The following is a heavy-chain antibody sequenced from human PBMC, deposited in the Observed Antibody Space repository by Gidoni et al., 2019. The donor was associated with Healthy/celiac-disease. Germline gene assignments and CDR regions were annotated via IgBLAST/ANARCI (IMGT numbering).Heavy chain of an antibody. CDR1: GGSISSSSHY. Sequence: QLQLQESGPGLVKPSETLSLTLTVSGGSISSSSHYWGWIRPPPGKGLEWIGRSHYSGSTYSNPSLKRRVTISVDTSKNQFSLKLSSVTAADTAVYYCARRGYNWNFDYWGQGTLVTVSS. V-gene: IGHV4-39*01. J-gene: IGHJ4*02. CDR3: ARRGYNWNFDY. D-gene: IGHD1-20*01. CDR2: SHYSGST.